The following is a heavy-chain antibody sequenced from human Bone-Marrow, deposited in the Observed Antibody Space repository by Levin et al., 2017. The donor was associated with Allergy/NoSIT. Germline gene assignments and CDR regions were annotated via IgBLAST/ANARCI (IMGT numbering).Heavy chain of an antibody. D-gene: IGHD3-22*01. CDR2: IYYSGST. Sequence: SQTLSLTCTVSGGSVSSGSYYWSWIRQPPGKGLEWIGYIYYSGSTNYNPSLKSRVTISVDTSKNQFSLKLSSVTAADTAVYYRAGGAMIVVGGWYFDLWGRGTLVTVSS. CDR3: AGGAMIVVGGWYFDL. V-gene: IGHV4-61*01. J-gene: IGHJ2*01. CDR1: GGSVSSGSYY.